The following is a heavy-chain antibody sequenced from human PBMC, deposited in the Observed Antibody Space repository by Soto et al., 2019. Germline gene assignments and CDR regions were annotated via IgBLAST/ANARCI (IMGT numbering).Heavy chain of an antibody. CDR2: ISGGGGRT. V-gene: IGHV3-23*01. J-gene: IGHJ2*01. CDR1: GFTFSSYA. Sequence: EVQLLEFGGGLVQPGGSLRLSCAASGFTFSSYAMRWVRQAPGKGLEWVSAISGGGGRTYYADSVKGRFTISRDNSKNTLYLQMNSLRAEDTAVYYCAKVHGDYVIEYWYFDLWGRGTLVTVSS. D-gene: IGHD4-17*01. CDR3: AKVHGDYVIEYWYFDL.